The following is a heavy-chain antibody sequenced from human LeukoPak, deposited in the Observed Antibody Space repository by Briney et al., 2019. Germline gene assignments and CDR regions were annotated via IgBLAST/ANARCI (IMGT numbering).Heavy chain of an antibody. V-gene: IGHV5-51*01. CDR3: ARAGYSSGWYVGSFDY. J-gene: IGHJ4*02. CDR2: IYPGDSDT. D-gene: IGHD6-19*01. Sequence: GESLKISCKGSGYTFTNHWIGWVRQMPGKGLEWMGIIYPGDSDTKYSPSFQGQVTISADKSISTAYLQWSSLKASDTAMYYCARAGYSSGWYVGSFDYWGQGTLVTVSS. CDR1: GYTFTNHW.